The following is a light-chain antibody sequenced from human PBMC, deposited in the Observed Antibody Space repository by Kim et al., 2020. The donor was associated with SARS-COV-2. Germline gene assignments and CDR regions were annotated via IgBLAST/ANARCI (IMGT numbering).Light chain of an antibody. CDR3: QTWGTGIWV. V-gene: IGLV4-69*01. CDR2: LNSDGSH. Sequence: SVKLTGTLSSGHSSNAIAWHQQQPEKGPRYLMKLNSDGSHSKGDGIPDRFSGASSGAERYLTISSLQSEDEADYYCQTWGTGIWVFGGGTQLTVL. J-gene: IGLJ3*02. CDR1: SGHSSNA.